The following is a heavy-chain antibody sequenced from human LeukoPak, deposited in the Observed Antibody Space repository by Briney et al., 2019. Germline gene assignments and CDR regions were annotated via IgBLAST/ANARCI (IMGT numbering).Heavy chain of an antibody. CDR1: GFTFSSYE. J-gene: IGHJ6*03. D-gene: IGHD1-26*01. V-gene: IGHV3-48*01. Sequence: GGSLRLSCAASGFTFSSYEMNWVRQAPGKGLEWVSYISSSSSTIYYADSVKGRFTISRDNAKNSLYLQMNSLRAEDTAVYYCARWDSYYYYMDVWGKGTTVTVSS. CDR3: ARWDSYYYYMDV. CDR2: ISSSSSTI.